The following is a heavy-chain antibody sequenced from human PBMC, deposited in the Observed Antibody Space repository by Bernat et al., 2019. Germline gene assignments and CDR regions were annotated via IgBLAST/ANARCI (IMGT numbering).Heavy chain of an antibody. CDR1: GGSISSSSYY. J-gene: IGHJ3*02. Sequence: QLQLQESGPGLVKPSETLSLTCTVSGGSISSSSYYWGWLRQPPGKGLEWIGSIYYSGSTYYNPSLKSQVTISVDTSKNQFSLKLSSVTAADTAVYYCATPRYYDFWSGYLKPHDAFDIWGQGTMVTVSS. D-gene: IGHD3-3*01. V-gene: IGHV4-39*01. CDR3: ATPRYYDFWSGYLKPHDAFDI. CDR2: IYYSGST.